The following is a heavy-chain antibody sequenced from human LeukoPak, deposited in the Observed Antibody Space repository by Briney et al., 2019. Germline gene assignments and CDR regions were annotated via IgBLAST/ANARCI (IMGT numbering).Heavy chain of an antibody. V-gene: IGHV3-48*03. CDR2: ISSSGSIT. Sequence: TGGSLRLSCAASGFTFNDYEMTWVRQAPGKGLEWISYISSSGSITSHADSVKGRFTISRDNAKNSLYLQMNSLRAEDTAVYYCAKGLYYDPEAFDIWGQGTMVTVSS. CDR1: GFTFNDYE. CDR3: AKGLYYDPEAFDI. D-gene: IGHD3-22*01. J-gene: IGHJ3*02.